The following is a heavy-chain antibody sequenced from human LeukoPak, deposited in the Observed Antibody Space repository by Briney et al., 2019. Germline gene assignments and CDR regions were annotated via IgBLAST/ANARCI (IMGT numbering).Heavy chain of an antibody. V-gene: IGHV4-39*07. CDR3: ARKGGALWN. Sequence: PSETLSLTCTVSGGSISSSSYYWGWIRQPPGKGLEWIGSIYYSGSTYYNPSLKSRVTISVDTSKNQFSLKLSSVTAADTAVYYCARKGGALWNWGQGTLVTVSS. J-gene: IGHJ4*02. D-gene: IGHD2-21*01. CDR2: IYYSGST. CDR1: GGSISSSSYY.